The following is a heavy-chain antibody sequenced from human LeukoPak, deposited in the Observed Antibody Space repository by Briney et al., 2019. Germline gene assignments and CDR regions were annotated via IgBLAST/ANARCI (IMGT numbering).Heavy chain of an antibody. CDR3: ASRPTYYYDSSGDSDY. Sequence: SVKVSCKASGGTFSSYAISWVRQAPGQGLEWMGRIISILGIANYAQKFQGRVTITADKSTSTAYMELSSLRSEDTAVYYCASRPTYYYDSSGDSDYWGQGTPVTVSS. J-gene: IGHJ4*02. CDR2: IISILGIA. CDR1: GGTFSSYA. V-gene: IGHV1-69*04. D-gene: IGHD3-22*01.